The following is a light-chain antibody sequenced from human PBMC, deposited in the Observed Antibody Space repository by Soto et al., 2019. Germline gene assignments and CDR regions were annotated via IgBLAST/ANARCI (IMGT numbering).Light chain of an antibody. CDR1: LTISRY. Sequence: DTQMTQSPSSLSASVGDRVTITCRASLTISRYLNWYQQKPGKAPKLLIYAASTLESGVPSRFSGSASGTDFTLTITSLQAEDFATYYCQQSDTTPLTFGGGTKVEIK. CDR2: AAS. CDR3: QQSDTTPLT. V-gene: IGKV1-39*01. J-gene: IGKJ4*01.